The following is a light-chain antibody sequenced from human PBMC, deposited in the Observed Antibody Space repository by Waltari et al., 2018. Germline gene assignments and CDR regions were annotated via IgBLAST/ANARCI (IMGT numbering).Light chain of an antibody. J-gene: IGKJ4*01. CDR3: HQRSNGLT. Sequence: TVLTHSPDILSLSPGERATLPCRASLSVSTYLAWYQQKPGQAPRLLVYDASNRATGIPARFSGSGSGTDFTLTISSLEPEDFAVYYCHQRSNGLTFGGGTKVEIK. V-gene: IGKV3-11*01. CDR2: DAS. CDR1: LSVSTY.